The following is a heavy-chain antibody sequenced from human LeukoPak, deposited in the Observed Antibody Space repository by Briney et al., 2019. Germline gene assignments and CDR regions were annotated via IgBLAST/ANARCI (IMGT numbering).Heavy chain of an antibody. D-gene: IGHD6-13*01. CDR2: IKQDGSET. CDR1: GFTFSSYW. J-gene: IGHJ4*02. CDR3: GVHSLVRGGDY. V-gene: IGHV3-7*01. Sequence: GGSLRLSCAASGFTFSSYWMSWVRQAPGKGLEWVANIKQDGSETYYVDSVKGRFTISRDNAKNSLYLQMNSLRAEDTAVYYCGVHSLVRGGDYWGQGTLVTASS.